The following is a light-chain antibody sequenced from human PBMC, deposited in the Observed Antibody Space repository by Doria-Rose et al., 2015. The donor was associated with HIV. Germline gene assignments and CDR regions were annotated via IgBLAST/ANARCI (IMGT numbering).Light chain of an antibody. CDR1: QRVKSSY. CDR3: QQYGTSRGT. Sequence: DIVLTQSPGTLSLSPGERATLSCRASQRVKSSYLAWYQQKPGQAPRLLIYAASTRATGIPDRFSSSGSGTDFNLTISRLEPEDAAVYYCQQYGTSRGTFGQGTRLEIK. V-gene: IGKV3-20*01. CDR2: AAS. J-gene: IGKJ5*01.